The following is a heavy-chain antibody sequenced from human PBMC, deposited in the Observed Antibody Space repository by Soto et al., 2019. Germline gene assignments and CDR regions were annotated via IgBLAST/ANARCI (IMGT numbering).Heavy chain of an antibody. Sequence: SETLSLTCAVSGASIAGDDHSWSWVRQSPGKGLEWIRSIYHSGNTYYNPSLKRRVTVSTDRSKNQLSVNLGSVTAAHTAFYYCARVSRQTYSYDRRGYYWCGWFDPWAQGTLVTVSS. CDR3: ARVSRQTYSYDRRGYYWCGWFDP. CDR1: GASIAGDDHS. J-gene: IGHJ5*02. CDR2: IYHSGNT. V-gene: IGHV4-30-2*06. D-gene: IGHD3-22*01.